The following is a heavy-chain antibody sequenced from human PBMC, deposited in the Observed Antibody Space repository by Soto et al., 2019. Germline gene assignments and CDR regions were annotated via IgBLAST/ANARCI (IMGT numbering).Heavy chain of an antibody. CDR1: GFTFTRYW. CDR3: ARDKPPPYCSSTSCYGSNWFDP. D-gene: IGHD2-2*01. Sequence: PGGSLRLSCAASGFTFTRYWARWVGPLAGGGREWVATIQPVVRERYYVDSVKGRFTISRDNAKNSLYLQMNSLRAEDTAVYYCARDKPPPYCSSTSCYGSNWFDPWGQGTLVTVSS. V-gene: IGHV3-7*03. CDR2: IQPVVRER. J-gene: IGHJ5*02.